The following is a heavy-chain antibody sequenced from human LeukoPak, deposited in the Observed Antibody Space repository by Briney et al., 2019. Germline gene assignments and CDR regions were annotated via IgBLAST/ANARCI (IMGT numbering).Heavy chain of an antibody. V-gene: IGHV4-4*07. J-gene: IGHJ4*02. Sequence: SETLSLTCTVSGGSISSYYWSWIRQPAGKGLEWIGRIYTSGSTNYNPSLKSRVTMSVDTSKNQFSLKLSSVTAADTAVYYCARGGTKYSNYDYFDCWGQGTLVTVSS. CDR1: GGSISSYY. CDR3: ARGGTKYSNYDYFDC. CDR2: IYTSGST. D-gene: IGHD4-11*01.